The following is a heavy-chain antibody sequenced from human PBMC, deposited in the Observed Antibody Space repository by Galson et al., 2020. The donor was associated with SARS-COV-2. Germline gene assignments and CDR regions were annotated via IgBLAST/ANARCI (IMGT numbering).Heavy chain of an antibody. Sequence: GESLKISCAASGFTFSSYSMNWVRQAPGKGLEWVSYISSSSSTIYYADSVKGRFTISRDNAKNSLYLQMNSLRAEDTAVYYCARGMAEFYYCYGMDVWGQGTTVTVSS. D-gene: IGHD2-8*01. CDR2: ISSSSSTI. V-gene: IGHV3-48*04. CDR1: GFTFSSYS. J-gene: IGHJ6*02. CDR3: ARGMAEFYYCYGMDV.